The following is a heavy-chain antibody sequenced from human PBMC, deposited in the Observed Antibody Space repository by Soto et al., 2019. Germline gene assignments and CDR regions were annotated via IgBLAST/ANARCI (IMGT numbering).Heavy chain of an antibody. CDR2: IYDDANINT. CDR1: GGSISGYY. J-gene: IGHJ5*02. Sequence: PSETLSLTCTVSGGSISGYYWSWIRQPPGKALEWIGFIYDDANINTNYNPSLKSRVTISIDTSKNQFSLKLSSVTAADTAVYYCARQGVIPGFDPWGQGTLVTVSS. D-gene: IGHD3-10*01. CDR3: ARQGVIPGFDP. V-gene: IGHV4-59*08.